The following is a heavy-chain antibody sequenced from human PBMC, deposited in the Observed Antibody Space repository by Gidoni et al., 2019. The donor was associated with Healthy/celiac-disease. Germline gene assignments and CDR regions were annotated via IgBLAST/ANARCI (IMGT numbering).Heavy chain of an antibody. CDR2: MSWNSGSI. CDR1: GFTFDDYA. Sequence: EVQLVESGGGLVQPGRSLRLSCAASGFTFDDYAMHWVRQAPGKGLEWVSGMSWNSGSIGYADSVKGRFTISRDNATNSLYLQMNSLRAEDTALYYCAKTYYYDSSGYDFFDYWGQGTLVTVSS. J-gene: IGHJ4*02. D-gene: IGHD3-22*01. V-gene: IGHV3-9*01. CDR3: AKTYYYDSSGYDFFDY.